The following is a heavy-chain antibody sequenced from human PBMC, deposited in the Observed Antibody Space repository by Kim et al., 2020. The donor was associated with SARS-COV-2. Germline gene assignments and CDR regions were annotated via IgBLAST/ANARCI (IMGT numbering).Heavy chain of an antibody. Sequence: GGSLRLSCAASGFTFSSYGMHWVRQAPGKGLEWVAVISYDGSNKYYADSVKGRFTISRDNSKNTLYLQMNSLRAEDTAVYYCATESNGFGELLRPTLLDYWGQGTLVTVSS. V-gene: IGHV3-30*03. J-gene: IGHJ4*02. CDR2: ISYDGSNK. D-gene: IGHD3-10*01. CDR3: ATESNGFGELLRPTLLDY. CDR1: GFTFSSYG.